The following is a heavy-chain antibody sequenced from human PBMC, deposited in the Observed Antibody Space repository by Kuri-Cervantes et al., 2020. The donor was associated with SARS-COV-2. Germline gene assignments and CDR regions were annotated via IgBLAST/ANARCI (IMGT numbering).Heavy chain of an antibody. CDR1: GYTFTGYY. D-gene: IGHD3-22*01. CDR3: ARSTCFRRLVVISQGGAFDI. Sequence: ASVKVSCKASGYTFTGYYMHWARQAPGQGLEWMGWINPNSGGTNYAQKFQGWVTMTRDTSISTVYMELSRLRSDYTAVYYCARSTCFRRLVVISQGGAFDIWGQGTMVTVSS. CDR2: INPNSGGT. J-gene: IGHJ3*02. V-gene: IGHV1-2*04.